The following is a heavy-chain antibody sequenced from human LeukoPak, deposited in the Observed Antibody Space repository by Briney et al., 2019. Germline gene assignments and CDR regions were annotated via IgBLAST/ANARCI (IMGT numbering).Heavy chain of an antibody. CDR3: ARGSTSIFGVVIIQRYYCMDV. J-gene: IGHJ6*03. Sequence: GGSLRLSCAASGFTFSSYWMSWVRQAPGKGLEWVANIKQVGSEKYYVDSVKGRFTISRDNAKNTLYLQMNSLRAEDTAVYYCARGSTSIFGVVIIQRYYCMDVWGKGTTVTVSS. V-gene: IGHV3-7*04. CDR1: GFTFSSYW. CDR2: IKQVGSEK. D-gene: IGHD3-3*01.